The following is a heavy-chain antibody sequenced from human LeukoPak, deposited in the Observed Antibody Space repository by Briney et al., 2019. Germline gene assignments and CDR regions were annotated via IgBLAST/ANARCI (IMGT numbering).Heavy chain of an antibody. D-gene: IGHD6-13*01. V-gene: IGHV1-18*01. J-gene: IGHJ6*02. CDR1: GYTFTIYG. CDR2: ISAYNGNT. CDR3: AREASSSWPYYYYYYGMDV. Sequence: ASVKVSCTASGYTFTIYGISWVRQAPGQGLEWMGWISAYNGNTNYAQKLQGRVTMTTDTSTSTAYMELRSLRSDDTAVYYCAREASSSWPYYYYYYGMDVWGQGTTVTVSS.